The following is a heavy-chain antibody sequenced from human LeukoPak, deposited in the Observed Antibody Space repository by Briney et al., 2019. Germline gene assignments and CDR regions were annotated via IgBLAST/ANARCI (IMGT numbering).Heavy chain of an antibody. Sequence: GGSLGLSCAASGFTFSSYSMNWVRQAPGKGLEWVSSISSSSSYIYYADSVKGRFTISRDNAKNSLYLQMNSLRAEDTAVYYCARDFSDSSGYYYFSLDYWGQGTLVTVSS. D-gene: IGHD3-22*01. V-gene: IGHV3-21*01. CDR3: ARDFSDSSGYYYFSLDY. J-gene: IGHJ4*02. CDR1: GFTFSSYS. CDR2: ISSSSSYI.